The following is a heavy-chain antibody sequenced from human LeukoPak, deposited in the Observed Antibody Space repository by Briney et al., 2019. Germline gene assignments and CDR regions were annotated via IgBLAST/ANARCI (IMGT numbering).Heavy chain of an antibody. CDR3: ARFYGSGSFFYYYYGMDV. J-gene: IGHJ6*02. CDR1: GYTFTSYD. Sequence: GASVKVSCKASGYTFTSYDINWVRQATGQGLEWMGWMNPNSGNTGYAQKFQGRVTMTRNTSISTAYMELSSLRSEDTAVYYCARFYGSGSFFYYYYGMDVWGQGTTVTASS. CDR2: MNPNSGNT. V-gene: IGHV1-8*01. D-gene: IGHD3-10*01.